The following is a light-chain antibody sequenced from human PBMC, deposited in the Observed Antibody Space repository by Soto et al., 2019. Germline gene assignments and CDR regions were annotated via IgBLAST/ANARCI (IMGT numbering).Light chain of an antibody. CDR3: QQCDTWPYT. Sequence: ETVVTQSPGTLSVSPGERATLSCRASQRVDRLVWYQQKPGQAPRLVIYSISTRATGIPTRCTGSGSGTEFTLTISGLQSEDFAVYYCQQCDTWPYTFGQGTKLEIK. CDR2: SIS. CDR1: QRVDR. V-gene: IGKV3-15*01. J-gene: IGKJ2*01.